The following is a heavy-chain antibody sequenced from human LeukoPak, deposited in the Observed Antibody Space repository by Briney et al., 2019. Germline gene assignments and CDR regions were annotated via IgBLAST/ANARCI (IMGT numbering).Heavy chain of an antibody. D-gene: IGHD3-10*01. CDR3: ARDRSLYGSGSYRY. J-gene: IGHJ4*02. CDR1: GGSFSGYY. CDR2: INHSGST. Sequence: PSETLSLTCAVYGGSFSGYYWSWIRQPPGKGLEWIGEINHSGSTNYNPSLKSRVTISVDTSKNQFSLKLSSVTAADTAVYYCARDRSLYGSGSYRYWGQGTLVTVSS. V-gene: IGHV4-34*01.